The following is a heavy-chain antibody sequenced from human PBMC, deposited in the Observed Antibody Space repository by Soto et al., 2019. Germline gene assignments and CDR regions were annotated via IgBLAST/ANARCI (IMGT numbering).Heavy chain of an antibody. J-gene: IGHJ4*02. Sequence: GGSLRLSCAASGFTFSYYAMSWVRQTPGKGLEWVAVVSIGGSTHYADSVRGRFTISRDNSKNTLSLQMNSLTAEDTAVYFCAKRRGAGGHFDYWGQGALVTVYS. CDR3: AKRRGAGGHFDY. CDR1: GFTFSYYA. D-gene: IGHD2-15*01. CDR2: VSIGGST. V-gene: IGHV3-23*01.